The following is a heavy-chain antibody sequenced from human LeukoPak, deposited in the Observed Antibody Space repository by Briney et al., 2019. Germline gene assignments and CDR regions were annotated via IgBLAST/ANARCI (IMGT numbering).Heavy chain of an antibody. J-gene: IGHJ4*02. CDR3: ANHYFDISGYIH. V-gene: IGHV1-69*05. CDR2: IIPILGTA. D-gene: IGHD3-22*01. Sequence: GASVKVSCKASGGTFSSYAVSWVRQAPGQGLEWMGGIIPILGTANYAQKFQGRVTITTDESTSTAYMELSSLRSEDTAVYYCANHYFDISGYIHWGQGTLVTVSS. CDR1: GGTFSSYA.